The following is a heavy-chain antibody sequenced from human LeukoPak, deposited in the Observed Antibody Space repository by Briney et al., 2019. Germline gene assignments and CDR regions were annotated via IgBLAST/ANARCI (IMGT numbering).Heavy chain of an antibody. CDR1: GGSFSDYH. V-gene: IGHV4-34*01. J-gene: IGHJ4*02. CDR3: ARHGSRYYYDSSGYYYEYYFDC. D-gene: IGHD3-22*01. CDR2: INHSGST. Sequence: SETLSLTCAVYGGSFSDYHWSWIRQSPGTGLEWIGEINHSGSTNYNPSLKSRVTISVDPSKNQFSLKLSSVTAADTAVYYCARHGSRYYYDSSGYYYEYYFDCWGQGTLVAVSS.